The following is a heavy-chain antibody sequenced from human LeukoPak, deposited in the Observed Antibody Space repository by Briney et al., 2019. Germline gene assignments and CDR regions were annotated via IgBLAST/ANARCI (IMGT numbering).Heavy chain of an antibody. CDR3: ARGRSIVGAFDI. Sequence: SETLSLTCTVSGGSISSYYWSWIRQPPGKGLEWIGYIYYSGSTNYNPSLKSRVTISVDTSKNQFSLKLSSVAAADTAVYYCARGRSIVGAFDIWGQGTMVTVSS. D-gene: IGHD3-22*01. CDR2: IYYSGST. CDR1: GGSISSYY. J-gene: IGHJ3*02. V-gene: IGHV4-59*01.